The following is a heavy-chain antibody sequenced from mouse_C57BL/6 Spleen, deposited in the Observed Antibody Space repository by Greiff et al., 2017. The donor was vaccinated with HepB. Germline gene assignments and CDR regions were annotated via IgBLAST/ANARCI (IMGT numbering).Heavy chain of an antibody. CDR1: GYSFTGYY. CDR2: INPSTGGT. D-gene: IGHD2-3*01. Sequence: EVQLQQSGPELVKPGASVKISCKASGYSFTGYYMNWVKQSPEKSLEWIGEINPSTGGTTYNQKFKAKATLTVDKSSSTAYMQLKSLTSEDSAVYYCASVDGYYLFAYWGQGTLVTVSA. J-gene: IGHJ3*01. V-gene: IGHV1-42*01. CDR3: ASVDGYYLFAY.